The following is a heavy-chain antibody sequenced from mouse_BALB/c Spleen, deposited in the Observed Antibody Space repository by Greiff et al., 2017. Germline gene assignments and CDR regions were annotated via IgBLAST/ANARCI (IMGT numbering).Heavy chain of an antibody. CDR3: AKLLYRYDEYAMDY. D-gene: IGHD2-14*01. CDR1: GFSLTDYG. Sequence: VMLVESGPGLVAPSQSLSITCTVSGFSLTDYGVSWIRQPPGKGLEWLGVIWGGGSTYYNSALKSRLSISKDNSKSQVFLKMNSLQTDDTAMYYCAKLLYRYDEYAMDYWGQGTSVTVSS. J-gene: IGHJ4*01. CDR2: IWGGGST. V-gene: IGHV2-6-5*01.